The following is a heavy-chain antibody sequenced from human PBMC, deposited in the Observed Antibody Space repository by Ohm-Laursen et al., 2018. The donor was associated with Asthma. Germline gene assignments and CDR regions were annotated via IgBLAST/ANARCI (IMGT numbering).Heavy chain of an antibody. D-gene: IGHD5-18*01. CDR1: GFTFSTYS. J-gene: IGHJ4*02. CDR3: ASIQGYSYGPDY. CDR2: IGSSSSSTTI. V-gene: IGHV3-48*02. Sequence: SLRLSCAASGFTFSTYSINWVRQAPGKGLEWVSFIGSSSSSTTIYYADSVKGRFTISRDDGKNSLYLQMNSLRDEDTAVYYCASIQGYSYGPDYWGQGTLVTVSS.